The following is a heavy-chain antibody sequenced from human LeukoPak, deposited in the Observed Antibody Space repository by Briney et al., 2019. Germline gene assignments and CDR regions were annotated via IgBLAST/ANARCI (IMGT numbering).Heavy chain of an antibody. CDR1: GFTFSSYP. CDR2: ISVSGGST. CDR3: ARGQEFDDGVFDS. V-gene: IGHV3-23*01. Sequence: GGSLRLSCAASGFTFSSYPMSWVRQAPGKGLEWVSDISVSGGSTYYPDSVKGRFTISRDNSKNTVYLQMNSLRVEDTAIYYCARGQEFDDGVFDSWGQGTLVTVSS. J-gene: IGHJ4*02. D-gene: IGHD1-1*01.